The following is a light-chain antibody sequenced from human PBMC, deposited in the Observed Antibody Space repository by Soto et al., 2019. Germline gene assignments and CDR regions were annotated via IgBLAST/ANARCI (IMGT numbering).Light chain of an antibody. V-gene: IGKV1-33*01. CDR2: HAS. CDR1: QNITNN. Sequence: IPMTQSPSSLSASIGDRVTITFRVSQNITNNLSWYQQKPGKAPNLLIYHASKLAKGVTSRFSGSGSGTDFSFIITSLQREDLATYYCQQYYGLPPLTFGQGTRLE. J-gene: IGKJ5*01. CDR3: QQYYGLPPLT.